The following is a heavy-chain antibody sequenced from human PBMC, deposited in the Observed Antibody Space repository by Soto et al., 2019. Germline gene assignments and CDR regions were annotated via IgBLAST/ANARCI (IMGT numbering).Heavy chain of an antibody. V-gene: IGHV1-69*13. CDR2: IIPIFGTA. Sequence: SVKVSCKASGGTFSSYAISWVRQAPGQGLEWMGGIIPIFGTANYAQKFQGRVTITADESTSTAYMELSSLRSEDTAVYYCARDPSSIAAADWFDPWGQGTLVTVSS. CDR1: GGTFSSYA. CDR3: ARDPSSIAAADWFDP. D-gene: IGHD6-13*01. J-gene: IGHJ5*02.